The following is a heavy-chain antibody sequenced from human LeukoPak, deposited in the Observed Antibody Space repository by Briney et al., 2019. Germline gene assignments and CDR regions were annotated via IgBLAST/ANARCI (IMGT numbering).Heavy chain of an antibody. D-gene: IGHD3-10*01. CDR3: ARDPIAMVRGVLDY. J-gene: IGHJ4*02. CDR1: GGSIRSSNYF. CDR2: IYFNGRT. Sequence: SETLSLTCTVSGGSIRSSNYFWVWLRQPPGKGLEWLATIYFNGRTYYNPSLESRVPMSVDTSKNQFSLQLTSVTAADTAVYYCARDPIAMVRGVLDYWGQGILVTVPS. V-gene: IGHV4-39*07.